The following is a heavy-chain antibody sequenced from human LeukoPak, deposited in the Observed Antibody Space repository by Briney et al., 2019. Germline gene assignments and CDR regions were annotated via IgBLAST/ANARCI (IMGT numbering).Heavy chain of an antibody. CDR1: GGSSSSSSYY. Sequence: PSETLSLTCSVSGGSSSSSSYYWGWIRQPPGKELEWIGSIKYSGSIYYNASLKSRLTISVDTSKNQFSLRLSSVTAADTAVYYCAGSYELLRRPFDSWGQGTLVTVSS. D-gene: IGHD2-2*01. J-gene: IGHJ4*02. V-gene: IGHV4-39*01. CDR2: IKYSGSI. CDR3: AGSYELLRRPFDS.